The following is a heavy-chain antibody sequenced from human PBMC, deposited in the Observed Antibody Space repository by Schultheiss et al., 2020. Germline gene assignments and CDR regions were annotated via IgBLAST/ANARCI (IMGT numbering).Heavy chain of an antibody. Sequence: SETLSLTCAVYGGSFSGYYWIWIRQPPGKGLEWIGEINHSGSTNYNPSIKSRVTISVDKSKNQFSLQLNSVTAADTAIYYCARDPQFRACDSWGQGALVTVSS. V-gene: IGHV4-34*01. CDR2: INHSGST. J-gene: IGHJ5*02. CDR1: GGSFSGYY. D-gene: IGHD2-21*01. CDR3: ARDPQFRACDS.